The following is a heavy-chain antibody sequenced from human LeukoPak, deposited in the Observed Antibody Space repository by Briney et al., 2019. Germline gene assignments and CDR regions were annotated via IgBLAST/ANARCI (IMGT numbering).Heavy chain of an antibody. Sequence: ASVKVSCKASGYTFTSYGISWVRQAPGQGLEWMGWISAYNGNTNHAQKLQGRVTMTTDTSTSTAYMELRSLRSDDTAVYYCARVRHYDSSGYYFPVFDYWGQGTLVTVSS. CDR2: ISAYNGNT. CDR1: GYTFTSYG. V-gene: IGHV1-18*01. D-gene: IGHD3-22*01. J-gene: IGHJ4*02. CDR3: ARVRHYDSSGYYFPVFDY.